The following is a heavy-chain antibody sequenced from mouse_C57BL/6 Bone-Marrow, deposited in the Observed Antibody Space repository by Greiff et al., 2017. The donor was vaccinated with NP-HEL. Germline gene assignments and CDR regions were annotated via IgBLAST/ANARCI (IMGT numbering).Heavy chain of an antibody. CDR3: ARHEAAYYSNYVGFFDY. J-gene: IGHJ2*01. CDR1: GYTFTEYT. D-gene: IGHD2-5*01. V-gene: IGHV1-62-2*01. Sequence: VKLMESGAELVKPGASVKLSCKASGYTFTEYTIHWVKQRSGQGLEWIGWFYPGSGSIKYNEKFKDKATLTADKSSSTVYMELSRLTSEDSAVYFCARHEAAYYSNYVGFFDYRGQGTTLTVSS. CDR2: FYPGSGSI.